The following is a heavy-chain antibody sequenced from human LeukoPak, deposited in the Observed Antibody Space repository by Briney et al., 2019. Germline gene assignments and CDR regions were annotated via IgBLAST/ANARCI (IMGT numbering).Heavy chain of an antibody. D-gene: IGHD6-13*01. CDR1: GFPFSSYW. V-gene: IGHV3-7*01. CDR3: ARDRIAAAGAIVY. Sequence: GGSLRLSCAASGFPFSSYWMSWARQAPGKGLEWVANIKQDGSEKNYVDSVKGRFTISRDNAKNSLYLQVNSLRAEDTAVYYCARDRIAAAGAIVYWGQGALVTVSS. CDR2: IKQDGSEK. J-gene: IGHJ4*02.